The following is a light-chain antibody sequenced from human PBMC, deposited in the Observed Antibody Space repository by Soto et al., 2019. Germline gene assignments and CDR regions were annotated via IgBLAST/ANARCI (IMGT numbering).Light chain of an antibody. CDR3: QQYSNLPPYT. J-gene: IGKJ2*01. Sequence: EIVLTQSPATLSVSPGERATLSCRASQTVGTDLAWYQQRPGQAPRLLIYGASTRATGVPGRISGSGSGTEFTLTISSLQSEDFAIYSCQQYSNLPPYTFGQGTRLEI. CDR2: GAS. CDR1: QTVGTD. V-gene: IGKV3-15*01.